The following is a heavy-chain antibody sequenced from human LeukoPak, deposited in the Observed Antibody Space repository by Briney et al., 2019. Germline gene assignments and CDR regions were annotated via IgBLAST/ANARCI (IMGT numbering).Heavy chain of an antibody. D-gene: IGHD3-10*01. J-gene: IGHJ6*04. CDR3: ARRAYGSDV. Sequence: GGSLRLSCAPSGFTFSSYWMSWVRQAPGKGLERVANIKQDGSEKYYVDSVKGRFTISRDNAKNSPYLQMNSLRAEDTAVYYCARRAYGSDVWGKGTTVSVSS. V-gene: IGHV3-7*01. CDR2: IKQDGSEK. CDR1: GFTFSSYW.